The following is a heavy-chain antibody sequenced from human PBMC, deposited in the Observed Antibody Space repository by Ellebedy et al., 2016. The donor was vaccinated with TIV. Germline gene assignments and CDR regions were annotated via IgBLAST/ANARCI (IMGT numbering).Heavy chain of an antibody. V-gene: IGHV3-7*01. CDR3: ARDHHYGGNSDA. J-gene: IGHJ5*02. CDR2: IKQDGGEK. Sequence: GESLKISXAASGFIFSNYWMTWVRQSPGKGLEWVANIKQDGGEKYYVDSVKGRFTISRDNANNSLYLQMNSLRAEDTAVYYCARDHHYGGNSDAWGQGTLVTVSS. CDR1: GFIFSNYW. D-gene: IGHD4-23*01.